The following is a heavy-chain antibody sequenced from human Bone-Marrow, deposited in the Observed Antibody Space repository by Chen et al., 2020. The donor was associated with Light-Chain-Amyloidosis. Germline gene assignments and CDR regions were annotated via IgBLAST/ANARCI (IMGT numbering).Heavy chain of an antibody. CDR2: IYPDDSDA. CDR3: ARRRDGYNFDY. CDR1: GYTFPNYW. D-gene: IGHD5-12*01. V-gene: IGHV5-51*01. J-gene: IGHJ4*02. Sequence: EVKLEQSGPEVKKPGESLKISCKGSGYTFPNYWLGWVRQMPGKGLEWMGVIYPDDSDARYSPSFEGQVTISADKSIATAYLQWMSLKASDTAMYYCARRRDGYNFDYWGQGTLVTVSS.